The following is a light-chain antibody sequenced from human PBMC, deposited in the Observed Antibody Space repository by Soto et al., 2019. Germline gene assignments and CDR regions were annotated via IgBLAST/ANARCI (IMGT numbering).Light chain of an antibody. V-gene: IGLV2-8*01. Sequence: QSALTQPPSASGSPGQSVTISCTGTSSDVGGYNYVSWYQQHPGKAPKVMIYEVSKRPSGVPDRFSGSKSGNTASLTVSGLQAEYEAAYYCSSYGGRNNLLFGGGTKLTVL. J-gene: IGLJ2*01. CDR2: EVS. CDR3: SSYGGRNNLL. CDR1: SSDVGGYNY.